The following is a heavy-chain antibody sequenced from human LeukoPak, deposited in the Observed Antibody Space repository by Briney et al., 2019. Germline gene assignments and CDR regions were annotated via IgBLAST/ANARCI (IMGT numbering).Heavy chain of an antibody. V-gene: IGHV1-8*03. CDR1: GYTFTSYG. D-gene: IGHD3-22*01. CDR2: MNPNSGNT. J-gene: IGHJ6*03. CDR3: ARGKHGYYDSSGYYYYYMDV. Sequence: ASVKVSCKASGYTFTSYGINWVRQATGQGLEWMGWMNPNSGNTGYAQKFQGRVTITRNTSISTAYTELSSLRSEDTAVYYCARGKHGYYDSSGYYYYYMDVWGKGTTVTVSS.